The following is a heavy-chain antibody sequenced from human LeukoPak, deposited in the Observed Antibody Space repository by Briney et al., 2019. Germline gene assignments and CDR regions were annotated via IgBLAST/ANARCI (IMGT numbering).Heavy chain of an antibody. V-gene: IGHV3-48*02. D-gene: IGHD2-2*01. CDR2: ISSSSSTI. Sequence: GGSLRLSCAASGFTFSSYSMNWFRQAPGKGLEWVPYISSSSSTIYYADSVKGRFTISRDNAKNSLYLQMNSLRDEDTAVYYCARVGPGYCSSTSCYWGNYFDYWGQGTLVTVSS. J-gene: IGHJ4*02. CDR1: GFTFSSYS. CDR3: ARVGPGYCSSTSCYWGNYFDY.